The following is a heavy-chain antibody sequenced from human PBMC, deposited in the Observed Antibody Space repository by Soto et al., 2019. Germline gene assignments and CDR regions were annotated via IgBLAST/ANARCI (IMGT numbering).Heavy chain of an antibody. CDR2: IYYSGST. D-gene: IGHD3-10*01. CDR1: GGSISSYY. Sequence: SETLSLTCTVSGGSISSYYWSWIRQPPGKGLEWIGYIYYSGSTNYNPSLKSRVTISVDMSKNQFSLKLSSVTAADTAVYYCARLGLLWFGELWNYGMDVWGQGTTVTVSS. J-gene: IGHJ6*02. CDR3: ARLGLLWFGELWNYGMDV. V-gene: IGHV4-59*01.